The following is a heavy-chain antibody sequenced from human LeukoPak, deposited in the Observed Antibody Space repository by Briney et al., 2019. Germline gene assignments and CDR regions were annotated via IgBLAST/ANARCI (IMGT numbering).Heavy chain of an antibody. D-gene: IGHD3-3*01. J-gene: IGHJ4*02. V-gene: IGHV3-23*01. CDR3: AKAPLLRFLEWLLYLDY. CDR2: ISGSGGST. CDR1: GFTFSTFS. Sequence: GGSLRLSCAASGFTFSTFSMGWVRQASGKGLEWVSAISGSGGSTYYADSVKGRFTISRDNSKNTLYLQMNSLRAEDTAVYYCAKAPLLRFLEWLLYLDYWGQGTLVTVSS.